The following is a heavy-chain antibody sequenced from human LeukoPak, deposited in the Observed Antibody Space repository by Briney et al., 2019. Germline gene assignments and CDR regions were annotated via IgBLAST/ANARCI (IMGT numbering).Heavy chain of an antibody. V-gene: IGHV4-4*07. CDR2: IYTSGST. CDR3: ARDFDS. J-gene: IGHJ4*02. Sequence: PSETLSLTCTVSGGPFSSFHWSWIRQPAGKGLEWLGLIYTSGSTNYSPSLKSRLTTSVDASKHQFSLKLSSVTAADTAVYYCARDFDSWGQGTLVTVSS. CDR1: GGPFSSFH.